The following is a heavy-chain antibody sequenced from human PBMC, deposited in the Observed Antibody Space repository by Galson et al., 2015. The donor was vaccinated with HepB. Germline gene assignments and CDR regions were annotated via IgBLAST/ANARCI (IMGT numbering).Heavy chain of an antibody. CDR2: IFHSGIT. Sequence: SETLSLTCTVFGGSLNNYFWSWIRQSPGKGLEWIGEIFHSGITNYNPSLKSRVTMSVDTSKKQISLRLTSVTAADTAVYYCATTYTSGPSLGAFESWGQGTMVTVSS. J-gene: IGHJ3*02. CDR1: GGSLNNYF. D-gene: IGHD3-22*01. CDR3: ATTYTSGPSLGAFES. V-gene: IGHV4-34*12.